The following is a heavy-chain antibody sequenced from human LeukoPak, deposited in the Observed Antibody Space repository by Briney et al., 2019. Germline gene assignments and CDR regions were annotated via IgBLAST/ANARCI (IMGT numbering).Heavy chain of an antibody. V-gene: IGHV5-10-1*01. CDR3: AIRRYYYDSSGSFDY. CDR2: IDPSDSYT. Sequence: GESLKISCKGSWYSFTIYWISWVRQMPGKGLEWMGRIDPSDSYTNYSPSFQGHVTISADKSISTAYLQWSSLKASDTAMYYCAIRRYYYDSSGSFDYWGQGTLVTVSS. J-gene: IGHJ4*02. D-gene: IGHD3-22*01. CDR1: WYSFTIYW.